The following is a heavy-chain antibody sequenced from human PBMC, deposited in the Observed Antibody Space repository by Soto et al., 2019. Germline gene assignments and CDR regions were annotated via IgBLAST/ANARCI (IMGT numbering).Heavy chain of an antibody. CDR1: GFNFDSHA. CDR3: AKDLPLWSGYSFSENH. Sequence: GGSLRLSCVGSGFNFDSHAMSWVRHAPGKGLEWVSSVSPSGASTHFQDFLKGRFSSSRDNSKNTVYLEMSNLRVEDTAVYYCAKDLPLWSGYSFSENHWGQGTLVTVSS. CDR2: VSPSGAST. J-gene: IGHJ4*02. D-gene: IGHD3-3*01. V-gene: IGHV3-23*01.